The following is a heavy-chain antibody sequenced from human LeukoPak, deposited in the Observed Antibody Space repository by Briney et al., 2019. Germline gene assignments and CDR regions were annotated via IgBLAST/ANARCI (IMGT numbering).Heavy chain of an antibody. CDR3: ARGGKDGYNHGQFDY. Sequence: GGSLRLSCAASGFTFSSYAMHWVRQATGKGLEWVAVISYDGSNKYYADSVKGRFTISRDNSKNTLYLQMNSLRAEDTAVYYCARGGKDGYNHGQFDYWGQGTLVTVSS. J-gene: IGHJ4*02. CDR1: GFTFSSYA. V-gene: IGHV3-30*04. D-gene: IGHD5-24*01. CDR2: ISYDGSNK.